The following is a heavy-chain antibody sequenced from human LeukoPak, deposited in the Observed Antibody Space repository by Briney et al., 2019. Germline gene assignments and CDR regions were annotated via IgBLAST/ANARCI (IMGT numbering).Heavy chain of an antibody. CDR1: GFTVSSNY. Sequence: GGSLRLSCAASGFTVSSNYMSWVRQAPGKGLEWVSVIYSGGSTYYADSVKGRFTISRDSSKNTLYLQMNSLRAEDTAVYYCARDLFAFGLFDYWGQGTLVTVSS. CDR3: ARDLFAFGLFDY. V-gene: IGHV3-53*01. CDR2: IYSGGST. J-gene: IGHJ4*02. D-gene: IGHD3/OR15-3a*01.